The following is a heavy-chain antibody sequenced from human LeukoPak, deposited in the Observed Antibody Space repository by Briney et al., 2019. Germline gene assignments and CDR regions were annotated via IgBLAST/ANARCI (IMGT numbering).Heavy chain of an antibody. CDR2: ISGSGGST. V-gene: IGHV3-23*01. D-gene: IGHD3-16*01. Sequence: GGSLRLSCAASGFTSSSYAMSWVRQAPGKGLEWVSAISGSGGSTYYADSVQGRFTISRDDAKNTLYLQMNSLRAEDTAVYYCVRGSNDWFGIDYWGQGTLVTVSS. CDR3: VRGSNDWFGIDY. CDR1: GFTSSSYA. J-gene: IGHJ4*02.